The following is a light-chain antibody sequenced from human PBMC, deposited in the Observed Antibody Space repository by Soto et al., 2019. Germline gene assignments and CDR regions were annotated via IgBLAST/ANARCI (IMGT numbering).Light chain of an antibody. Sequence: DIQMTQSPSTLSASVGDRVTITCRASQSISVWLAWYQQKTGKAPNLLIYKASRLESGDPTRFSGSGSETEFILTISGLQPGDSATYYCQQYNSYSPTFGQGTKVEVK. CDR3: QQYNSYSPT. CDR2: KAS. CDR1: QSISVW. J-gene: IGKJ1*01. V-gene: IGKV1-5*03.